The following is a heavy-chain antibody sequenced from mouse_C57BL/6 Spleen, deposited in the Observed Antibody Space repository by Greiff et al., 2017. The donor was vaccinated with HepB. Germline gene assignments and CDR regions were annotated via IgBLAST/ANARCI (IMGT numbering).Heavy chain of an antibody. V-gene: IGHV6-3*01. CDR3: AVIAY. CDR1: GFTFSNYW. J-gene: IGHJ3*01. Sequence: EVHLVESGGGLVQPGGSMKLSCVASGFTFSNYWMNWVRQSPEKGLAWVAQIRLKSDNYATHYAESVKGRFTISRDDSNSSVYLQMNNLRAEDTGIYYCAVIAYWGQGTLVTVSA. CDR2: IRLKSDNYAT.